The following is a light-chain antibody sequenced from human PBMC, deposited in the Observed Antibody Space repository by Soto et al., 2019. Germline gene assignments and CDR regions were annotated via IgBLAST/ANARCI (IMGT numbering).Light chain of an antibody. Sequence: ENVLTQSPGTLSLPPGERATLSCRASQSVSSNYLAWYQQKPGQAPRFLIYGASTRANGIPDRFSGSGSGTDFTLTISRLEPEDFAVYYCQQYGSSPSITFGQGTRLEIK. CDR2: GAS. V-gene: IGKV3-20*01. CDR3: QQYGSSPSIT. J-gene: IGKJ5*01. CDR1: QSVSSNY.